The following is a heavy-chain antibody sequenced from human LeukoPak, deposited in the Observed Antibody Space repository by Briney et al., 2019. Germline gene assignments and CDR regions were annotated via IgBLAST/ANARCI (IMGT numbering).Heavy chain of an antibody. D-gene: IGHD5-12*01. CDR2: IYTSGST. CDR1: GGSISSYY. J-gene: IGHJ5*02. CDR3: ARDSGYSGYDYTAVAGTWWFDP. V-gene: IGHV4-4*07. Sequence: SETLSLTCTVSGGSISSYYWSWIRQPAGKGLEWIGRIYTSGSTNYNPALKRRVTMSVDTSKNQFSLKLSSVTAADTAVYYCARDSGYSGYDYTAVAGTWWFDPWGQGTLVTVSS.